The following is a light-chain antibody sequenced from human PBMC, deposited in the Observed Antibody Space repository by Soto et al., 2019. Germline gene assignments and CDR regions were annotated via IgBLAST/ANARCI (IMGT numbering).Light chain of an antibody. Sequence: NFMLTQPPSVSESPGKTVTISCTRSSGNIASNYVQWCQQRPGSAPSTIIYEDNQRPSGVPDRCSGSIDSSSNSSSLTISGLKNEDDADYYCQSYDSASQVFGGGTKLTVL. V-gene: IGLV6-57*03. J-gene: IGLJ2*01. CDR1: SGNIASNY. CDR2: EDN. CDR3: QSYDSASQV.